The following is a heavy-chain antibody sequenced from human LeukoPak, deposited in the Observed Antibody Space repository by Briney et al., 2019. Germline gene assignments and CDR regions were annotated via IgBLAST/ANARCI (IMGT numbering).Heavy chain of an antibody. V-gene: IGHV3-7*01. CDR2: IKQDGSEN. Sequence: PEGSLRLSCAASGFTFSGYWMSWVRQPPGKGLEWVANIKQDGSENYYVDSVKGRFTISRDNAKNSLYLQMNSLRAEDTAVYYCARARWVSGCYYFDYWGQGTLVTVSS. J-gene: IGHJ4*02. CDR3: ARARWVSGCYYFDY. CDR1: GFTFSGYW. D-gene: IGHD6-19*01.